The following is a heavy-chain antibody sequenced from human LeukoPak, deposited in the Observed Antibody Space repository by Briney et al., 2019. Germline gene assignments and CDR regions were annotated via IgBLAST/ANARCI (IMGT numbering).Heavy chain of an antibody. CDR2: IIPILGIA. D-gene: IGHD3-3*01. Sequence: GSSVKVSCKASGGTFSSYAISWVRQAPGQGLEWMGRIIPILGIANYAQKFQGRVTITADKSTSTAYMELSSLRSEDTAMYYCARDRVFGVVIIPRYYYGMDVWGQGTTVTVSS. J-gene: IGHJ6*02. V-gene: IGHV1-69*04. CDR3: ARDRVFGVVIIPRYYYGMDV. CDR1: GGTFSSYA.